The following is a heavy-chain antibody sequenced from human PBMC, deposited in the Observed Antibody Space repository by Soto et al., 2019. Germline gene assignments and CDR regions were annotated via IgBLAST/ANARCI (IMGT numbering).Heavy chain of an antibody. V-gene: IGHV3-23*01. D-gene: IGHD6-13*01. Sequence: EVQLLESGGGLVQPGGSLRLSCVGSGFSFSSYAMNWVRQAPGQGLEWVSGISGSGGTTFYADSVKGRFTISRDNSKNTLYLQMNSLRAEDTVVYYCAKDLGYTSSWYYALHIWGQGTMVTVSS. CDR3: AKDLGYTSSWYYALHI. CDR2: ISGSGGTT. CDR1: GFSFSSYA. J-gene: IGHJ3*02.